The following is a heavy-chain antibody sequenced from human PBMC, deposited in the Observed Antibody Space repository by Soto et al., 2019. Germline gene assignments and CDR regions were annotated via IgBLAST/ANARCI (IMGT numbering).Heavy chain of an antibody. J-gene: IGHJ5*02. D-gene: IGHD1-26*01. CDR2: MNPNSGNT. CDR3: ARQARSRTSNWFDP. V-gene: IGHV1-8*01. CDR1: GYTFTSYD. Sequence: VASVKVSCKASGYTFTSYDINWVRQATGQGLEWMGWMNPNSGNTGYAQKFQGRVTMTRNTSISTAYMELSSLRSEDTAVYYCARQARSRTSNWFDPWGEGTLVTVSS.